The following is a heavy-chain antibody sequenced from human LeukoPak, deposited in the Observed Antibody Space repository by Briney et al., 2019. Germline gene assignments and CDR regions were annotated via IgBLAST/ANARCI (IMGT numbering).Heavy chain of an antibody. D-gene: IGHD3-9*01. CDR1: GFTFDDYA. V-gene: IGHV3-43*02. CDR2: ISGDGGST. Sequence: PGGSLRLSCAASGFTFDDYAMHWVRQAPGKGLEWVSLISGDGGSTYYADSVKGRFTISRDNSKNSLYLQMNSLRTEDTALCYCAKDCYPYYDILTGDYYYYYGMDVWGQGTTVTVSS. CDR3: AKDCYPYYDILTGDYYYYYGMDV. J-gene: IGHJ6*02.